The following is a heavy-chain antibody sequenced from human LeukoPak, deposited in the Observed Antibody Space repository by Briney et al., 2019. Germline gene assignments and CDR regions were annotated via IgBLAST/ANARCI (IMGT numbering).Heavy chain of an antibody. Sequence: KAGGSLRLSCAASGFTFSSYSMNWVRQAPGKGLEWVSSICSSSSYIYYADSVKGRFTISRDNAKNSLYLQMNSLRAEDTAVYYCAGEVDLWSGDSTPLFAYWGPGNLVTVSS. CDR2: ICSSSSYI. CDR3: AGEVDLWSGDSTPLFAY. D-gene: IGHD3-3*01. J-gene: IGHJ4*02. V-gene: IGHV3-21*01. CDR1: GFTFSSYS.